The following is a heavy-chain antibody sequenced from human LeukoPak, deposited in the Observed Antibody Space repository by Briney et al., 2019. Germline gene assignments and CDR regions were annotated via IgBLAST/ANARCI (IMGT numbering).Heavy chain of an antibody. CDR1: GFTFRTYT. CDR2: ISHDGSNI. D-gene: IGHD2-2*02. CDR3: AREECSSSSCYTFDH. V-gene: IGHV3-30*01. J-gene: IGHJ4*02. Sequence: GGSLRLSCAASGFTFRTYTTHWVRQAPGKGLEWVAFISHDGSNIYYEDSVKGRLTISRDNSKNTLYLQMNSLRAEDTAVYYCAREECSSSSCYTFDHWGQGTLVTVSS.